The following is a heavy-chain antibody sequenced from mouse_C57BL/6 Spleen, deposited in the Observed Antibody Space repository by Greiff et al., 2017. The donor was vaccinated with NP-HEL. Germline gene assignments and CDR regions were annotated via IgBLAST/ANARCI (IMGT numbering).Heavy chain of an antibody. J-gene: IGHJ4*01. CDR3: ARHYGNPHYYAMDY. CDR2: ISSGGSYT. V-gene: IGHV5-6*01. CDR1: GFTFSSYG. Sequence: EVKLVESGGDLVKPGGSLKLSCAASGFTFSSYGMSWVRQTPDKRLEWVATISSGGSYTYYPDSVKGRFTISRDNAKNTLYLQMSSLKSEDTAMYYCARHYGNPHYYAMDYWGQGTSVTVSS. D-gene: IGHD2-1*01.